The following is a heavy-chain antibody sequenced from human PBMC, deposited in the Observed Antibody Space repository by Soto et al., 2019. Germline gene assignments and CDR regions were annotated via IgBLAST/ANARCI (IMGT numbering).Heavy chain of an antibody. V-gene: IGHV4-30-4*01. J-gene: IGHJ4*02. D-gene: IGHD3-10*01. Sequence: SETLSLTCTVSGGSISSADFFWTWLRQPPGKGLEWLGYIYYSGTTYYSPSLKGRLIISIDTSRNQFSLSLNSVTAADTAVYFCAREPYLPMARNDFWGQGAQVTVSS. CDR2: IYYSGTT. CDR1: GGSISSADFF. CDR3: AREPYLPMARNDF.